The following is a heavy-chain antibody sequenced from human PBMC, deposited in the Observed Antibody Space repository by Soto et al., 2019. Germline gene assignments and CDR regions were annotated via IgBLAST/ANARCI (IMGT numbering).Heavy chain of an antibody. Sequence: QVQLQESGPGLVKPSETLSLTCTVSGGSINSYYWSWIRQPPGKGLEWIGYIYYSGSTKYNPSLTTXAXIXIDTSKNQFSLNLSSVTAADTAVYYCARRYSSGFDYWGQGTLVTVSS. CDR2: IYYSGST. CDR1: GGSINSYY. J-gene: IGHJ4*02. V-gene: IGHV4-59*08. CDR3: ARRYSSGFDY. D-gene: IGHD6-19*01.